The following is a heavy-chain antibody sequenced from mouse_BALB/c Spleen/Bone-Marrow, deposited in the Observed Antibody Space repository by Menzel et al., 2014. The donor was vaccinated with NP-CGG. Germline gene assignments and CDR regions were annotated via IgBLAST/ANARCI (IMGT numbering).Heavy chain of an antibody. CDR2: INPYNDGP. V-gene: IGHV1-14*01. CDR1: GYTFTSSV. D-gene: IGHD1-1*01. Sequence: EVQRVESGPELVKPGASVKMSCKASGYTFTSSVMHWVQQKPGQGLEWIGYINPYNDGPKYNERFRGRATLTSDRSSSTAYMELSSLTSEDSAVYYCAREVVATDYFDYWGQGTTLTVSS. J-gene: IGHJ2*01. CDR3: AREVVATDYFDY.